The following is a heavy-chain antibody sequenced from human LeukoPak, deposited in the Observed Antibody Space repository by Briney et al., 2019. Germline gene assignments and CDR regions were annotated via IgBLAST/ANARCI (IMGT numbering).Heavy chain of an antibody. J-gene: IGHJ3*02. V-gene: IGHV3-30*03. Sequence: PGTSLRLSCAASGFTLSTFGMHWVRQAPGKGLEWVAVTSCDGNDTYYADSVRGRFTVSRDNSKNTLYLQVNSLRAEDTAVYYCARDLEYDYVWGSYNGGAFDIWGQGTMVTVSS. D-gene: IGHD3-16*01. CDR3: ARDLEYDYVWGSYNGGAFDI. CDR1: GFTLSTFG. CDR2: TSCDGNDT.